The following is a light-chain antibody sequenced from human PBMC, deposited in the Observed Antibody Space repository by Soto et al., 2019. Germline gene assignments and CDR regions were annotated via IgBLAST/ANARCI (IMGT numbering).Light chain of an antibody. CDR1: QRISSS. V-gene: IGKV1-39*01. J-gene: IGKJ4*01. CDR2: SAS. Sequence: DIQMTQSPSSLSASVGDRVTITCRARQRISSSLTWDQKKPGKAPKLLIYSASTLQSGVPSRFSGSGSGTEFTLAITSLQPEDVATYFCQQSYISLLTFGGGPKLETK. CDR3: QQSYISLLT.